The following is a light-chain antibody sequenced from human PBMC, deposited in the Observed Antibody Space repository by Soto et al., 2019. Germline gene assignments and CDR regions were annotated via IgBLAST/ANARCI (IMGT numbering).Light chain of an antibody. Sequence: EIVMTQSPATLSVSPGERATLSCRASQSVSSNLAWYQQKPGQAPRLLIYGASTRATGIPARFSGSGSGTEFTLTISSLQSEDFAVYYCQQSSTSPLTFGGGTKVEIK. CDR3: QQSSTSPLT. CDR1: QSVSSN. J-gene: IGKJ4*01. CDR2: GAS. V-gene: IGKV3-15*01.